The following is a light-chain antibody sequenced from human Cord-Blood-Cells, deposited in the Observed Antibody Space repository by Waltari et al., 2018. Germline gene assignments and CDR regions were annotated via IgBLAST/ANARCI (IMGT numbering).Light chain of an antibody. CDR2: QDS. Sequence: SYELTQPPSVSVSPGQTASLPCSGAKLGDKYACWYQQKPGQPPVLVIYQDSKRPSGIPERFSGSNSGNTATLTISGTQAMDEADYYCQAWDSSLWVFGGGTKLTVL. CDR1: KLGDKY. V-gene: IGLV3-1*01. CDR3: QAWDSSLWV. J-gene: IGLJ3*02.